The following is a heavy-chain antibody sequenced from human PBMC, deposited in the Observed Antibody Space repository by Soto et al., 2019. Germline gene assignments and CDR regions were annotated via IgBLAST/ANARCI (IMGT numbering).Heavy chain of an antibody. Sequence: PGGSLRLSCAASGFTFSSYSMNWVRQAPGKGLEWVSSISSSSSYIYYADSVKGRFTISRDNAKNSLYLQMNSLRAEDTAVYYCARDLKRYRMAARPGDFNNWFDPWGQGTLVTVS. CDR3: ARDLKRYRMAARPGDFNNWFDP. D-gene: IGHD6-6*01. CDR1: GFTFSSYS. CDR2: ISSSSSYI. V-gene: IGHV3-21*01. J-gene: IGHJ5*02.